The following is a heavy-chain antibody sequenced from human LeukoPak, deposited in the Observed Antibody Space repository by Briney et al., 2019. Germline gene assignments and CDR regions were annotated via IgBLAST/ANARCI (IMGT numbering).Heavy chain of an antibody. D-gene: IGHD3-16*02. Sequence: ASVKVSCKASGYTFTGYYMHWVRQAPGQGLEWVGWINPKNGGSNYAQKFQGRVTMTRDRSISTAYMELSRLRSDDTAVYYCARNGDYDYVWGSYRKKYYFDYWGQGTLVTVSS. CDR1: GYTFTGYY. CDR2: INPKNGGS. J-gene: IGHJ4*02. CDR3: ARNGDYDYVWGSYRKKYYFDY. V-gene: IGHV1-2*02.